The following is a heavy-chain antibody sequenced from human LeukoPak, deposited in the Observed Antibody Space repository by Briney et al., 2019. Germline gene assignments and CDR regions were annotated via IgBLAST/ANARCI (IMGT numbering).Heavy chain of an antibody. Sequence: ASVKVSCKASGYTFTSYDINWVRQATGQGLEWMGWMNPNSGNTGYAQKFQGRVTMTRNTFISTAYMELSSLRSEDTAVYYCARHPPLSGTLYYYYGMDVWGQGTTVTVSS. CDR3: ARHPPLSGTLYYYYGMDV. CDR1: GYTFTSYD. D-gene: IGHD1-14*01. V-gene: IGHV1-8*01. CDR2: MNPNSGNT. J-gene: IGHJ6*02.